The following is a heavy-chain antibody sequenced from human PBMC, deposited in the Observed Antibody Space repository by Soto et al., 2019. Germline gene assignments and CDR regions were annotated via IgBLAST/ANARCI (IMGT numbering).Heavy chain of an antibody. J-gene: IGHJ4*02. CDR1: GFTFSSYA. Sequence: GSLRLSCAASGFTFSSYAMRWVRQAPGKGLEWVSAISGSGGSTYYADSVKGRFTISRDNSKNTLYLQMNSLRAEDTAVYYCARRGSGXYYDYWGQGTLVTVSS. CDR2: ISGSGGST. D-gene: IGHD1-26*01. V-gene: IGHV3-23*01. CDR3: ARRGSGXYYDY.